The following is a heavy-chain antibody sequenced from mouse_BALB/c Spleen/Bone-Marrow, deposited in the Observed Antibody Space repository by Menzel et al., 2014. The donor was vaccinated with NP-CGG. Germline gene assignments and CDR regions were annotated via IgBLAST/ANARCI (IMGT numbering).Heavy chain of an antibody. Sequence: VKLMESGAELARPGASVKLSCKASGYTFTGYWVQWVKQRPGQGLEWIGTIYPGDGDTRYTQKFKGKATLTADKSSSTAYMQLSSLASEDSAVYYCAISKCRYAIDYWGQGTSVTVSS. CDR3: AISKCRYAIDY. D-gene: IGHD6-1*01. V-gene: IGHV1-87*01. CDR1: GYTFTGYW. CDR2: IYPGDGDT. J-gene: IGHJ4*01.